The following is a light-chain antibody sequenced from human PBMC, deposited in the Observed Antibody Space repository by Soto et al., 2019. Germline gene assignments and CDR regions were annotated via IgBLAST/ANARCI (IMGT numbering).Light chain of an antibody. CDR1: QSLGKY. CDR2: DGS. J-gene: IGKJ4*01. Sequence: EVVLTQSPSTLSLSPGERATLSCRASQSLGKYLAWYQQKPGQAPRLLIYDGSSRATGIPARFSGSGSETDFTLTITDRQPEDVAVYYCQQRNNWPGTFGGGTKVEIK. V-gene: IGKV3-11*01. CDR3: QQRNNWPGT.